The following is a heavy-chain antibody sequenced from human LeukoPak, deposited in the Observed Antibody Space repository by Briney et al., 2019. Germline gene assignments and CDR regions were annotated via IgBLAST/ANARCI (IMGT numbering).Heavy chain of an antibody. CDR1: GYTFTSYG. J-gene: IGHJ4*02. CDR2: IIPIFGTA. Sequence: SVKVSCKASGYTFTSYGISWVRQAPGQGLEWMGGIIPIFGTANYAQKFQGRVTITADESTSTAYMELSSLRSEDTAVYYCARKGYSYGYLEYWGQGTLVTVSS. V-gene: IGHV1-69*13. D-gene: IGHD5-18*01. CDR3: ARKGYSYGYLEY.